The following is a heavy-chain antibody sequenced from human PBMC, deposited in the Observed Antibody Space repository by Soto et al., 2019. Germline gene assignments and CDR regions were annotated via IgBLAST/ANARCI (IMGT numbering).Heavy chain of an antibody. CDR2: ISGSGGST. CDR1: GFTFSSYA. CDR3: AKDRPAYDFWSGYFSEGGGDAFDI. J-gene: IGHJ3*02. V-gene: IGHV3-23*01. Sequence: GGSLRLSCAASGFTFSSYAMSWVRQAPGKGLEWVSAISGSGGSTYYADSVKGRFTISRDNSKNTLYLQMNRLRAEDTAVYYCAKDRPAYDFWSGYFSEGGGDAFDIWGQGTMVTVSS. D-gene: IGHD3-3*01.